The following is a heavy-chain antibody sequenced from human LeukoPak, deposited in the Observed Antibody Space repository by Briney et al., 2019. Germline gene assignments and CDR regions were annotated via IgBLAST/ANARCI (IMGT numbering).Heavy chain of an antibody. V-gene: IGHV3-21*01. CDR3: ARDSSYDSSGYYSWWAFDI. J-gene: IGHJ3*02. D-gene: IGHD3-22*01. Sequence: PGGSLRLSCAASGFTCSSYSMNWVRRAPGKGLVWVSSVSGSSRYIFYADSVDSRFTISREDAKNSLYLQMTRLRVEDTAVYYCARDSSYDSSGYYSWWAFDIWGQGTMVTVSS. CDR2: VSGSSRYI. CDR1: GFTCSSYS.